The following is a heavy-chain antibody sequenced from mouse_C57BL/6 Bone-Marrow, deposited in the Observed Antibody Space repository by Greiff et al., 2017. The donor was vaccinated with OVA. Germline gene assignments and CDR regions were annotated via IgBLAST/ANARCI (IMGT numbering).Heavy chain of an antibody. Sequence: EVQLVESGEGLVKPGGSLKLSCAASGFTFSSYAMSWVRQTPEKRLEWVAYISSGGDDIYYADTVKGRFTISRDNDRNTLYLQMSSLKSEDTAMYYCTREGYYYGSLYAMDYWGQGTSVTVSS. CDR1: GFTFSSYA. J-gene: IGHJ4*01. D-gene: IGHD1-1*01. CDR3: TREGYYYGSLYAMDY. V-gene: IGHV5-9-1*02. CDR2: ISSGGDDI.